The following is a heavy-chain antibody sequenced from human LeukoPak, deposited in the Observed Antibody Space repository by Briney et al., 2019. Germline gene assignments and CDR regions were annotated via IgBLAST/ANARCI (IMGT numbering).Heavy chain of an antibody. V-gene: IGHV3-15*07. D-gene: IGHD1-26*01. CDR1: GFTFSNAW. Sequence: GGSLRLSCAASGFTFSNAWMNWVRQAPGKGLEWVGRIKSKTDGGTTDYAAPVKGRFTISRDDSKNTLYLQMNSLKTEDTAVYYCTTCSGSYPLPYYGMDVWGQGTTVTVPS. CDR3: TTCSGSYPLPYYGMDV. CDR2: IKSKTDGGTT. J-gene: IGHJ6*02.